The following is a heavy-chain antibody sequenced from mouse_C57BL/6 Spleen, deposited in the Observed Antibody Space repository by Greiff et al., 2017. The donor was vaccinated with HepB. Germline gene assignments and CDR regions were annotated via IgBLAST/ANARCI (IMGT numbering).Heavy chain of an antibody. CDR3: ARVYSNRGYAMDY. Sequence: QVQLQQPGAELVRPGSSVKLSCKASGYTFTSYWMHWVKQRPIQGLEWIGNIDPSDSETHYNQKFKDKATLTVDKSSSTAYMQISSLTSEDSAVYYCARVYSNRGYAMDYWGQGTSVTVSS. CDR2: IDPSDSET. V-gene: IGHV1-52*01. J-gene: IGHJ4*01. CDR1: GYTFTSYW. D-gene: IGHD2-5*01.